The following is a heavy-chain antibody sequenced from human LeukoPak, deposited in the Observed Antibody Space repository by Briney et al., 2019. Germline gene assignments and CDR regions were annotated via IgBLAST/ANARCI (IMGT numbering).Heavy chain of an antibody. V-gene: IGHV3-23*01. CDR2: ISGSGDTT. CDR3: AKESPHFDY. J-gene: IGHJ4*02. Sequence: PGGSLRLSCAASGFTFSSYAMHWVRQAPGKGLAWVSTISGSGDTTYYADSVKGRFTISRDNSKNTLYLQMNSLRAEDTAIYYCAKESPHFDYWGQGTLVTVSS. CDR1: GFTFSSYA.